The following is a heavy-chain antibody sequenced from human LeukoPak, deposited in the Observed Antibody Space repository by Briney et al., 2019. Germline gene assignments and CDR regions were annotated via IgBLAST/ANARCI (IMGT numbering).Heavy chain of an antibody. Sequence: GGSLRLSCAASGFTFSSYGMSWFPRAPGKGLDWSPSISAGGGSTYYADSVKGRFTISRDNSKSTLYLQMNSLRAEDTAVYHCAKVATRGTGDYMDVWGKGTTVTVSS. CDR3: AKVATRGTGDYMDV. D-gene: IGHD2-8*02. CDR1: GFTFSSYG. J-gene: IGHJ6*03. CDR2: ISAGGGST. V-gene: IGHV3-23*01.